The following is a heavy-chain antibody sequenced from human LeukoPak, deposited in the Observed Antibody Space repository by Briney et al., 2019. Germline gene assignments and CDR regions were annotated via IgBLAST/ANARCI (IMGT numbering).Heavy chain of an antibody. Sequence: GASVKVSCKASGYTFTSYAMNWVRQAPGQGLEWMGWINTNTGNPTYAQGFTGRFVFSLDTSVSTAYLQISSLKAEDTAVYYCARTNYGLYYYYGMDVWGQGTTVTVSS. CDR2: INTNTGNP. CDR3: ARTNYGLYYYYGMDV. CDR1: GYTFTSYA. V-gene: IGHV7-4-1*02. J-gene: IGHJ6*02. D-gene: IGHD4-17*01.